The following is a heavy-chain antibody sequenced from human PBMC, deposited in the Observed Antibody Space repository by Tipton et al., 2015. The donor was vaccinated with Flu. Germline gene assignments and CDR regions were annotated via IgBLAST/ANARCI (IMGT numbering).Heavy chain of an antibody. CDR3: ARDLTTIFGGAFDN. Sequence: TLSLTCSVSGGPISNGYYWGWIRQSPGKGLEWIASFYHSGSTSFNPSLRSRVTVSVDTSKNQFSLKLNSVTAADTAVYYCARDLTTIFGGAFDNWGPGTLVTVSS. D-gene: IGHD3-3*01. J-gene: IGHJ4*02. CDR2: FYHSGST. CDR1: GGPISNGYY. V-gene: IGHV4-38-2*02.